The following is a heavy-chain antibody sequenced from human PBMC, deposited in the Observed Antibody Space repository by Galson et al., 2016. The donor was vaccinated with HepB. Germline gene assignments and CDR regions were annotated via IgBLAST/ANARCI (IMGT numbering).Heavy chain of an antibody. CDR1: GFTFSSYW. CDR3: ARDVSGDGHTDAFDI. D-gene: IGHD5-24*01. CDR2: VNGDGSSA. Sequence: SLRLSCAASGFTFSSYWMDWVRQAPGKGLVWVSRVNGDGSSASDADSVKGRFTISRDNAKNTLYLQMNSLRAEDTAVYYCARDVSGDGHTDAFDIWGKGATVTVS. J-gene: IGHJ3*02. V-gene: IGHV3-74*01.